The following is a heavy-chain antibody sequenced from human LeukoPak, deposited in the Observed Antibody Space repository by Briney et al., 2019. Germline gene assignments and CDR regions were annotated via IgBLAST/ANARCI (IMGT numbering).Heavy chain of an antibody. V-gene: IGHV3-66*02. CDR1: GFTVSSNY. CDR2: IYSGGST. CDR3: ARDVRGGYSSSSGGYYYYYGMDV. Sequence: PGGSLRLSCAASGFTVSSNYMSWVRQAPGKGLEWVSVIYSGGSTYYADSVKGRFTISRDNSKNTLYLQMNSLRAEDTAVYYCARDVRGGYSSSSGGYYYYYGMDVWGQGTTVTVSS. D-gene: IGHD6-6*01. J-gene: IGHJ6*02.